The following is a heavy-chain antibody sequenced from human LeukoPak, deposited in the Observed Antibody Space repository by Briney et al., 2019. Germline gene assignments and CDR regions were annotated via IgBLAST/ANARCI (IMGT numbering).Heavy chain of an antibody. CDR2: ISYDGSNK. J-gene: IGHJ4*02. CDR1: GFTFSDYA. CDR3: AKRGYYYDTSGYHEGYFDY. D-gene: IGHD3-22*01. Sequence: GRSLRLPCAASGFTFSDYAMHWVRQAPGKGLEWVAVISYDGSNKYYEDSVKGRFTISRDNSKNTLHLHMNSLRAEDTAVYYCAKRGYYYDTSGYHEGYFDYWGQGTLVTVSS. V-gene: IGHV3-30-3*02.